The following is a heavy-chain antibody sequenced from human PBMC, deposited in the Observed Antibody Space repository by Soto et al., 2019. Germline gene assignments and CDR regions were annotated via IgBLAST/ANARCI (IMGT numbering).Heavy chain of an antibody. V-gene: IGHV3-30*18. CDR1: GFTFSSYG. J-gene: IGHJ6*02. CDR3: AKEDSSSWRYYYGMDV. Sequence: QVQLVESGGGVVQPGRSLRLSCAASGFTFSSYGMNWVRQAPGKGLEWVAVISYDGSNKYYADSVKGRFTISRDSSKNMLHRQMNSLRAEDTAVYYCAKEDSSSWRYYYGMDVWGQGTTVTVSS. D-gene: IGHD6-13*01. CDR2: ISYDGSNK.